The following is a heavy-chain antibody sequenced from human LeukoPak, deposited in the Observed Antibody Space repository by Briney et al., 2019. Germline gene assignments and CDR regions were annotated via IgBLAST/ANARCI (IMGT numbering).Heavy chain of an antibody. D-gene: IGHD5-24*01. CDR3: ARQKYLRGPDVEYFDY. J-gene: IGHJ4*02. Sequence: GGSLRLPCAASGLPFSSYEMIWVRQAPGRGREWVSYISSSGSTIYYADSVKGRFTICRDNAKNSLYLQMNSLRAEDTAVYYCARQKYLRGPDVEYFDYWGQGNLVTVSS. CDR1: GLPFSSYE. CDR2: ISSSGSTI. V-gene: IGHV3-48*03.